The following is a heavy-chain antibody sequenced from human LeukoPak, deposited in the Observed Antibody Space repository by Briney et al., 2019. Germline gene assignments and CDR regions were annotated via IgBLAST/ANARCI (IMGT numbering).Heavy chain of an antibody. V-gene: IGHV1-2*02. CDR1: GYTFTGYY. CDR2: INPNSGGT. Sequence: ASVKVSCKASGYTFTGYYMHWVRQAPVQGLEWMGWINPNSGGTNYAQKFQGRVTMTRDTSISTAYMELSRLRFDDTAVYYCARDGGYCSSTSCYTAVDYWGQGTLVTVSS. D-gene: IGHD2-2*02. J-gene: IGHJ4*02. CDR3: ARDGGYCSSTSCYTAVDY.